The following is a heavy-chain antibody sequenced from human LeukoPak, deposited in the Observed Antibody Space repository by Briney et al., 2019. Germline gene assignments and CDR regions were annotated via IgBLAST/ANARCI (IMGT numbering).Heavy chain of an antibody. V-gene: IGHV3-66*01. CDR3: ARDGALLGFGTAFDI. Sequence: GGSLRLSCAASGFTVSSNYMSWVRQAPGKGLEWVSVIYSGGSTYYADSVKGRFTISRDNSKNTLYLQMNSLRAEDTAVYYCARDGALLGFGTAFDIWGQGTMVTVSS. J-gene: IGHJ3*02. CDR1: GFTVSSNY. CDR2: IYSGGST. D-gene: IGHD3-16*01.